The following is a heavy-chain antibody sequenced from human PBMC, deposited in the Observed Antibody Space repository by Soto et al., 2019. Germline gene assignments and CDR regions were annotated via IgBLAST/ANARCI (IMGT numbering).Heavy chain of an antibody. Sequence: GESLKISCKGSGYSFTSYWIGWVRQMPGKGLEWMGIIYPGDSDTRYSPSFQGQVTISADKSISTAYLQWSSLKASDTAMYYCARLENREWLLNYYYYYGMDVWGQGTTVTVSS. D-gene: IGHD3-3*01. CDR2: IYPGDSDT. J-gene: IGHJ6*02. CDR3: ARLENREWLLNYYYYYGMDV. V-gene: IGHV5-51*01. CDR1: GYSFTSYW.